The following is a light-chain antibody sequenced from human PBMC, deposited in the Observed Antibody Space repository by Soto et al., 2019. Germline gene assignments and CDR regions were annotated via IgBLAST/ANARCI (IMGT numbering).Light chain of an antibody. CDR3: KQSYTTPFT. Sequence: DIQMTQSPSSLSRSVGDRVTLTCRASQSISTYVNWYQQRPGKAPKLLMYASSSLQSGVPSRFSGSGSGTDFPLTISSLQPEDFETYYCKQSYTTPFTFGQGTKLEIK. J-gene: IGKJ2*01. V-gene: IGKV1-39*01. CDR2: ASS. CDR1: QSISTY.